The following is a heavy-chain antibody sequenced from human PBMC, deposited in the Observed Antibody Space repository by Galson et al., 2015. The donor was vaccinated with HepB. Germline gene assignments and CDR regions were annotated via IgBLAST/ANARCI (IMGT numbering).Heavy chain of an antibody. J-gene: IGHJ4*02. CDR2: IYYSGST. D-gene: IGHD2-21*02. CDR3: ARGVVTAIHWDY. V-gene: IGHV4-31*03. Sequence: TLSLTCTVSGGSISSGGYYWSWIRQHPGKGLEWIGYIYYSGSTYYNPSLKSRVTISVDTSKNQFSLKLSSVTAADTAVYYCARGVVTAIHWDYWGQGTLVTVSS. CDR1: GGSISSGGYY.